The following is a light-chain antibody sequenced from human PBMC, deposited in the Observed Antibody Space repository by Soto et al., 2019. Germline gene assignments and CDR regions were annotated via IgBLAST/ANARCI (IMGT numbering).Light chain of an antibody. Sequence: QSVLTQPASVSGSPGQSITISCTGTSSDVGSYKLVSWYQQHPDKAPKLIIYEGNKRPSGVSNRFSGSKSGDTASLTISGLQDEDEADYYCCSYAGDSADVVFGGGTKRTVL. CDR2: EGN. CDR1: SSDVGSYKL. CDR3: CSYAGDSADVV. J-gene: IGLJ2*01. V-gene: IGLV2-23*01.